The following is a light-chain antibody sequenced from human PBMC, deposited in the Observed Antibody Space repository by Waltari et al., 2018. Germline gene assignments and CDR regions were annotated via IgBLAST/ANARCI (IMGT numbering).Light chain of an antibody. CDR1: SSDVGTYNI. V-gene: IGLV2-23*02. CDR2: DVN. Sequence: QPALTQTATVSGSPGQSITISCTGTSSDVGTYNIVSWYQQHPGKAPTLIIYDVNKRPSGVSNRFSGSKSGNTASLTISGLQAADEADYYCCSYAGSAISVFGGGTKVTVL. CDR3: CSYAGSAISV. J-gene: IGLJ3*02.